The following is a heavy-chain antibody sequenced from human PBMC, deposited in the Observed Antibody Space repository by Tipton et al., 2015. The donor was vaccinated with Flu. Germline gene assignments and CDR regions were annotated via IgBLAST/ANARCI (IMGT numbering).Heavy chain of an antibody. CDR2: ISFSGSS. V-gene: IGHV4-31*03. CDR1: GGSMSGRGYY. CDR3: ARHPSGTGPDPLDY. Sequence: TLSLTCTVSGGSMSGRGYYWNWIRQHPGKGLEWIGYISFSGSSYYNPSLKSRVIISVDTSKNQFPLKLSSVTAADTAVYYCARHPSGTGPDPLDYWGQGTLVTVSS. J-gene: IGHJ4*02. D-gene: IGHD2-8*02.